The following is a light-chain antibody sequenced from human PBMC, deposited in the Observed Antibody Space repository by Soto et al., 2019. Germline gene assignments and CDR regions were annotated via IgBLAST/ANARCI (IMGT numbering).Light chain of an antibody. CDR2: DAS. Sequence: DIQMTQSPSSLSASVGDRVTITCQASQDINNSLNWYQQKPGKAPKLLIYDASNLETGVPPRFSGSGSGTHFTFTISSLQPEDIATYYCQQYDNLLFTFGPGTKVDVK. V-gene: IGKV1-33*01. J-gene: IGKJ3*01. CDR3: QQYDNLLFT. CDR1: QDINNS.